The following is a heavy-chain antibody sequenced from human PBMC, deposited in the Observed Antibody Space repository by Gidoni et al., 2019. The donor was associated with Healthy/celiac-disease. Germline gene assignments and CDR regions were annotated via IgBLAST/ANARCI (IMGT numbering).Heavy chain of an antibody. D-gene: IGHD3-10*01. J-gene: IGHJ6*02. Sequence: QVQLVESGGGVVQPGRSLRLSCAASGFTFRSSGMHWVRQAPGKGLGWVAVIWYDGSNKYYADSVKGRFTISRDNSKNTLYLQINSLRAEDTAVYYCARDFEVIGWFGELSYGMDVWGQGTTVTVSS. CDR2: IWYDGSNK. CDR1: GFTFRSSG. CDR3: ARDFEVIGWFGELSYGMDV. V-gene: IGHV3-33*01.